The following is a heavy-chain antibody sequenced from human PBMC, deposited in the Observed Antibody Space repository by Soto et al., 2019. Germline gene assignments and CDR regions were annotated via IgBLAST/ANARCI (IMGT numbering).Heavy chain of an antibody. CDR2: ISAFNGHT. CDR3: ARGKGYGYDH. J-gene: IGHJ4*02. CDR1: GYTFRDYG. V-gene: IGHV1-18*01. D-gene: IGHD5-12*01. Sequence: QVQLVQSGPEVRKPGASVKVSCKASGYTFRDYGIAWVRQAPGQGLEWMGWISAFNGHTNYAQKFQGRVTVTADASTATAYMELRSLRPDDTAMYCCARGKGYGYDHWGQGTLVTVSS.